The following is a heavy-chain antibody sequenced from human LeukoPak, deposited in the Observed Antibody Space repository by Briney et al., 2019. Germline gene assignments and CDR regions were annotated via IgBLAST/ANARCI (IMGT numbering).Heavy chain of an antibody. CDR3: AELGITMIGGV. CDR2: ISGSGSGT. J-gene: IGHJ6*04. V-gene: IGHV3-23*01. CDR1: GFTFSSYG. Sequence: GGTLRLSCAASGFTFSSYGMSWVRQAPGKGLEWVSGISGSGSGTYYADSVKGRFTISRDNAKNSLYLQMNSLRAEDTAVYYCAELGITMIGGVWGKGTTVTISS. D-gene: IGHD3-10*02.